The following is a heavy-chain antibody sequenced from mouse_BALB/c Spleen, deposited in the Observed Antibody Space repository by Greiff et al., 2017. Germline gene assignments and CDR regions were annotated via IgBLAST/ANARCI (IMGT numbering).Heavy chain of an antibody. CDR2: IYPGNSDT. CDR1: GYTFTSYW. Sequence: VQLQQSGTVLARPGASVKMSCKASGYTFTSYWMHWVKQRPGQGLEWIGAIYPGNSDTSYNQKFKGKAKLTAVTSTSTAYMELSSLTNEDSAVYYCTRSDFITKAYFDVWGAGTTVTVSS. CDR3: TRSDFITKAYFDV. V-gene: IGHV1-5*01. J-gene: IGHJ1*01. D-gene: IGHD1-1*01.